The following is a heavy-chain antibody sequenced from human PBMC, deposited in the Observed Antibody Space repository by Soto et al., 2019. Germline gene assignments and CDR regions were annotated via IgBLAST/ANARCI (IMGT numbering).Heavy chain of an antibody. Sequence: LRLSCATSGFTFSDYYMSWIRQAPGKGLEWVSYIGTRGNTKYYADSVRGRFTISRDNAKNSLYLQMNSLRADDTAVYYCARDGTEYYGEYYDYWGQGIPVTVSS. V-gene: IGHV3-11*01. J-gene: IGHJ4*02. CDR1: GFTFSDYY. D-gene: IGHD4-17*01. CDR2: IGTRGNTK. CDR3: ARDGTEYYGEYYDY.